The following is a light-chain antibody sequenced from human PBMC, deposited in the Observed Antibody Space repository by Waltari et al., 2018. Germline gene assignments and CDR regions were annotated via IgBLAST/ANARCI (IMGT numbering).Light chain of an antibody. V-gene: IGLV1-47*01. CDR1: SSNIGSNF. J-gene: IGLJ3*02. CDR3: AAWDDSLYEV. CDR2: RNN. Sequence: QSVLTQPPSASGTPGQTVNIACSGSSSNIGSNFVYWYQQLPGTAPKLLIYRNNQRPSGLPDRFSGSTSGTSASLAISGLRSEDEADYYCAAWDDSLYEVFGGGTKLTVL.